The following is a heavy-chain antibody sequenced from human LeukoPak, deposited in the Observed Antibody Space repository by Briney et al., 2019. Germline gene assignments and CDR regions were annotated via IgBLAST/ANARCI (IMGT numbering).Heavy chain of an antibody. J-gene: IGHJ4*02. CDR3: ARGYQQPSLEF. Sequence: HAGGSLRLSCAASGFSFITYEMNWVRQAPGKGLEWLSYISTSGGATYYADSVKGRFTISRDNAKNSLYLQMNSLRAEDTAVYYCARGYQQPSLEFWGQGALVTVSS. CDR1: GFSFITYE. D-gene: IGHD6-13*01. CDR2: ISTSGGAT. V-gene: IGHV3-48*03.